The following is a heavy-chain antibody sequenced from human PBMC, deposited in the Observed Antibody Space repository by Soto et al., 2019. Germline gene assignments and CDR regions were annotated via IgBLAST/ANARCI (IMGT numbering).Heavy chain of an antibody. CDR2: ISGSGGST. CDR3: AKANSYCSGGSCYFDY. CDR1: GFTFSSYA. Sequence: GESLKISCAASGFTFSSYAMSWVRQAPGKGLEWVSAISGSGGSTYYADSVKGRFTISRDNSKNTLYLQMNSLRAEDTAVYYCAKANSYCSGGSCYFDYWGQGTLVTVSS. J-gene: IGHJ4*02. D-gene: IGHD2-15*01. V-gene: IGHV3-23*01.